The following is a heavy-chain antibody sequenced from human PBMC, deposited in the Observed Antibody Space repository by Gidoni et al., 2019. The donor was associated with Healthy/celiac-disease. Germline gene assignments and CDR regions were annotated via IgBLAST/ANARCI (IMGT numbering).Heavy chain of an antibody. CDR1: GFTFSSYS. V-gene: IGHV3-21*01. J-gene: IGHJ4*02. CDR2: ISSSSSYI. CDR3: WMATINSQDTLDY. D-gene: IGHD5-12*01. Sequence: EVQLVESGGGLVKPGGSLRLSCAASGFTFSSYSMNWVRQAPGKGLEWVSSISSSSSYIYYADSVKGRFTISRDNAKNSLYLQMNSLRAEDTAVYYCWMATINSQDTLDYWGQGTLVTVSS.